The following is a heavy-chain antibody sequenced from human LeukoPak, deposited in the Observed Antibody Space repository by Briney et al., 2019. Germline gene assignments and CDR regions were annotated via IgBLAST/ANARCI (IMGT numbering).Heavy chain of an antibody. CDR2: ISYDGSNK. CDR1: GFTFSSYG. CDR3: SKDNTADYSSGGFYY. J-gene: IGHJ4*02. Sequence: QPGRSLRLSCAASGFTFSSYGMHWVRQAPGKGLEWVAVISYDGSNKYYADSVKGRFTISRDNSKNTLYLQMNSLRAEDTAVYYCSKDNTADYSSGGFYYWGQGTLVTVSS. V-gene: IGHV3-30*18. D-gene: IGHD2-15*01.